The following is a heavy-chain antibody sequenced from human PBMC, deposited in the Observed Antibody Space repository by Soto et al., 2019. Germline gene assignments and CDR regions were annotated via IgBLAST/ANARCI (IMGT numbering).Heavy chain of an antibody. CDR3: ARDPSMRIAVAAAYYYHYGMDV. CDR1: GGTFSSYA. J-gene: IGHJ6*02. D-gene: IGHD6-19*01. V-gene: IGHV1-69*13. Sequence: SVKVSCKXSGGTFSSYAISWVRQAPGQGLEWMGGIIPIFGTANYAQKFQGRVTITADESTSTAYMELSSLRSEDTAVYYCARDPSMRIAVAAAYYYHYGMDVWGQGTTVTVSS. CDR2: IIPIFGTA.